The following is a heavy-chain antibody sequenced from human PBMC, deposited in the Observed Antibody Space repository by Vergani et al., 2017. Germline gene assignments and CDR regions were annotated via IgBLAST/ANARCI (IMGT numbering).Heavy chain of an antibody. Sequence: QVQLVQSGAEVKKPGASVKVSCKASGYTFTSYGISWVRQAPGQGLEWMGWISDYNGDTNYAQKVQGRVTRTTDASKSTAYMELRSLRSDDTAVYYCARDLHALTRFTMVRGVRTPYYWGQGTLVTVSS. CDR1: GYTFTSYG. J-gene: IGHJ4*02. D-gene: IGHD3-10*01. V-gene: IGHV1-18*01. CDR2: ISDYNGDT. CDR3: ARDLHALTRFTMVRGVRTPYY.